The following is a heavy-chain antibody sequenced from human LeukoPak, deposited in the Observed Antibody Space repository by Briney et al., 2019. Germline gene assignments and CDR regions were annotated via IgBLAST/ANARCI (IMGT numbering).Heavy chain of an antibody. CDR1: GFTFSNYD. CDR3: VKDAPVGGSYLRGDAFDV. V-gene: IGHV3-23*01. Sequence: GGSLRLSCAASGFTFSNYDMSWVRHPPGKGLDEVSTISGRGDSAHNADPVKGRFTISRDNTKSTLFLQMNSLRDGDTAIYYCVKDAPVGGSYLRGDAFDVWGPGTMVTVSS. D-gene: IGHD1-26*01. J-gene: IGHJ3*01. CDR2: ISGRGDSA.